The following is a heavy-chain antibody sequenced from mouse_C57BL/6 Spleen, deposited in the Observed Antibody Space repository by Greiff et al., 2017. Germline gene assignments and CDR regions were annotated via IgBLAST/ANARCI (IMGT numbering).Heavy chain of an antibody. CDR1: GFTFSSYA. V-gene: IGHV5-4*01. D-gene: IGHD2-4*01. CDR3: ARDRGMITFDY. CDR2: ISDGGSYT. J-gene: IGHJ2*01. Sequence: VQLKESGGGLVKPGGSLKLSCAASGFTFSSYAMSWVRQTPEKRLEWVATISDGGSYTYYPDNVKGRFTISRDNAKNNLYLQMSHLKSEDTAMYYCARDRGMITFDYWGQGTTLTVSS.